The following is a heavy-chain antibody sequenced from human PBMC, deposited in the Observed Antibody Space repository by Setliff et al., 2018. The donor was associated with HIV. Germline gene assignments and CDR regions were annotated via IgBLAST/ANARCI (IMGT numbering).Heavy chain of an antibody. CDR1: GGSISSSSHY. CDR2: IYESGIT. D-gene: IGHD3-10*01. CDR3: ARVLSSGSYYKYYYYMDV. V-gene: IGHV4-39*07. Sequence: SETLSLTCSVSGGSISSSSHYWGWIRQPPGKGLEWIGSIYESGITYYNPSLKSRVTMSVDTSKNQFSLKLSSVTAADTAVYYCARVLSSGSYYKYYYYMDVWGKGTTVTVSS. J-gene: IGHJ6*03.